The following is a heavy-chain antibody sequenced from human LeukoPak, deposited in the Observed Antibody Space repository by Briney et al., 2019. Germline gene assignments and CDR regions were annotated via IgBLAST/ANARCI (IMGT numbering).Heavy chain of an antibody. CDR3: ARVGAAGVDY. Sequence: SETLSLTCTVSGGSISSSSYYWGWIRQPPGNGLEWIGSIYYSGSTYYNPSLKSRVTISVDTSKNQFSLKLSSVTAADTAVYYCARVGAAGVDYWGQGTLVTVSS. CDR1: GGSISSSSYY. CDR2: IYYSGST. D-gene: IGHD1-26*01. J-gene: IGHJ4*02. V-gene: IGHV4-39*07.